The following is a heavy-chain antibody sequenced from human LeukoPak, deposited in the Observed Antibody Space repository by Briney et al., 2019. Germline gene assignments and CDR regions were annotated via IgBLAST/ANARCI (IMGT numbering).Heavy chain of an antibody. V-gene: IGHV3-21*01. J-gene: IGHJ4*02. CDR2: ISSSSSYI. CDR3: ARGARQWLVSFDY. Sequence: GGSLRLSCTASGFTFGDYALSWVRQAPGKGLEWVSSISSSSSYIYYADSVKGRFTISRDNAKNSLYLQMNSLRAEDTAVYYCARGARQWLVSFDYWGQGTLVTVSS. D-gene: IGHD6-19*01. CDR1: GFTFGDYA.